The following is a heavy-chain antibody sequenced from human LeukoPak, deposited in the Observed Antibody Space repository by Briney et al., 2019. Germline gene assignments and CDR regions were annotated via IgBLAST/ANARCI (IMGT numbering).Heavy chain of an antibody. CDR1: GYTFTGYY. Sequence: GASVKVSCKASGYTFTGYYMHWVRQAPGQGLEWMGWIDPNSGGTNYAQKFQGRVTMTRDTSISTAYMGLNRLRSDDTAVYYCAREYYYGSGNYYNRIDYWGQGTLVTVSS. V-gene: IGHV1-2*02. D-gene: IGHD3-10*01. J-gene: IGHJ4*02. CDR2: IDPNSGGT. CDR3: AREYYYGSGNYYNRIDY.